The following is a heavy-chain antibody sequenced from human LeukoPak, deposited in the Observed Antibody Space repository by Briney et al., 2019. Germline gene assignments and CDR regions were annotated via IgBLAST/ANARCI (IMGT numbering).Heavy chain of an antibody. CDR1: GGSISSSSYS. D-gene: IGHD6-19*01. V-gene: IGHV4-39*01. J-gene: IGHJ4*02. CDR2: IYYSGST. Sequence: SETLSLTCTVSGGSISSSSYSWGWIRQPPGKGLEWIGSIYYSGSTYYSPSLKSRVTISVDTSKNQFSLKLSSVTAADTAVYYCARGRGGWYYDYFDYWGQGTLVTVSS. CDR3: ARGRGGWYYDYFDY.